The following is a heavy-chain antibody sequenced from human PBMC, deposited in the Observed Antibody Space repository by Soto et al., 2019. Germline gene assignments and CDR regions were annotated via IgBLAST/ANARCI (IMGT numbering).Heavy chain of an antibody. CDR1: GFTFSSYA. Sequence: GGSLRLSCAASGFTFSSYAMSWVRQAPGKGLEWVSAISGSGGSTYYADSVKGRFTISRDNSKNTLYLQMNSLRAEDTAVYYCAKLWDYDILTDPGTHDYWGQGTLVTVSS. CDR3: AKLWDYDILTDPGTHDY. V-gene: IGHV3-23*01. CDR2: ISGSGGST. D-gene: IGHD3-9*01. J-gene: IGHJ4*02.